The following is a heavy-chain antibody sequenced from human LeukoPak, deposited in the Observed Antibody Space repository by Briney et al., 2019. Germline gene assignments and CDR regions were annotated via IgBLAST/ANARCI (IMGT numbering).Heavy chain of an antibody. D-gene: IGHD3-9*01. V-gene: IGHV4-4*02. CDR1: GFTFSSYAM. J-gene: IGHJ5*02. CDR3: ATLDILNDWSDL. Sequence: GSLRLSCAASGFTFSSYAMSWVRQPPNKGLEWIGEIYRSGSTNYNPSLKSRVSMSIDKSKNQFSLRLSSVTAADTAVYYCATLDILNDWSDLWGQGTLVTVSS. CDR2: IYRSGST.